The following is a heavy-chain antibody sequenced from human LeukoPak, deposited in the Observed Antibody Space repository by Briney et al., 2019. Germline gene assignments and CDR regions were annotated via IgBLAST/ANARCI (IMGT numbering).Heavy chain of an antibody. Sequence: GGSLRLSCAASASTFSSYWMHWVRQAAGKGLVWVSRINSDGSSTSYADSVKGRFTISRDNAKNTLYLQMNSLRAEDTAVYYCASFAFGGGDYWGQGTLVTVSS. V-gene: IGHV3-74*01. CDR2: INSDGSST. CDR3: ASFAFGGGDY. D-gene: IGHD3-16*01. CDR1: ASTFSSYW. J-gene: IGHJ4*02.